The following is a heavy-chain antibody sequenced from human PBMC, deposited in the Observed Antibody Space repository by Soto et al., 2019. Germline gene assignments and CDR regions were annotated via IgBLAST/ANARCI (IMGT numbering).Heavy chain of an antibody. V-gene: IGHV2-5*02. CDR2: IFWDDDK. D-gene: IGHD5-12*01. J-gene: IGHJ4*02. CDR1: GFSLTTRGVA. Sequence: QITLKESGPALVRPTQTLTLTCSFSGFSLTTRGVAVGWIRQPPGKALEWLALIFWDDDKWYSPSLRSRLTTPEDTPKTQVALTMTNMAPVDTATYYCAHRSRGYAYYFDRWGQETLVPVSS. CDR3: AHRSRGYAYYFDR.